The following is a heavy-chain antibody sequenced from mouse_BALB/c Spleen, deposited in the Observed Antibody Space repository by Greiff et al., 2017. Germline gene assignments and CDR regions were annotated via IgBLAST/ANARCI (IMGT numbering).Heavy chain of an antibody. Sequence: EVKLMESGGGLVQPGGSRKLSCAASGFTFSSFGMHWVRQAPEKGLEWVAYISSGSSTIYYADTVKGRFTISRDNPKNTLFLQMTSLRSEDTAMYYCAREGTNYAMDYWGQGTSVTVSA. CDR3: AREGTNYAMDY. J-gene: IGHJ4*01. V-gene: IGHV5-17*02. CDR1: GFTFSSFG. D-gene: IGHD3-3*01. CDR2: ISSGSSTI.